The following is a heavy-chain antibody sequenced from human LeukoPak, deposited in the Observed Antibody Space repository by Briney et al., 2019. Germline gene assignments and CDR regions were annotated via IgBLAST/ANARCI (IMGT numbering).Heavy chain of an antibody. J-gene: IGHJ5*02. Sequence: GGSLRLSCAASGFTFSSYGMHWVRQAPGKGLEWVSAISGSGGSTYYADSVKGRFTISRDNSKNTLYLQMNSLRAEDTAVYYCAKVPRPGSLGANWFDPWGQGTLVTVSS. CDR1: GFTFSSYG. CDR3: AKVPRPGSLGANWFDP. V-gene: IGHV3-23*01. CDR2: ISGSGGST. D-gene: IGHD3-16*01.